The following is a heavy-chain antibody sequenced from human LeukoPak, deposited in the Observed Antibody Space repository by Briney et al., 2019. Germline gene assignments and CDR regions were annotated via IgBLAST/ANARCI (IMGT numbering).Heavy chain of an antibody. CDR1: GFTFSSYA. CDR3: ATPGYNRYYYYYGMDV. D-gene: IGHD5-24*01. CDR2: ISGSGGSI. J-gene: IGHJ6*02. V-gene: IGHV3-23*01. Sequence: GGSLRLSCAASGFTFSSYAMSWVRQAPGKGLEWVSAISGSGGSIYYADSVKGRFTISRDNSKNTLYLQMNGLRAEDTAVYYCATPGYNRYYYYYGMDVWGQGTTVTVSS.